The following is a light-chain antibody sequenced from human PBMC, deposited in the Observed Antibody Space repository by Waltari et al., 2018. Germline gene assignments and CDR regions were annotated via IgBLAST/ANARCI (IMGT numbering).Light chain of an antibody. CDR2: DVY. CDR1: SSDVGDYDF. V-gene: IGLV2-11*01. J-gene: IGLJ1*01. Sequence: QSALTQPRSVSGSPGQSVTISCTGTSSDVGDYDFVSWYQHHPDKAPKLIIYDVYKRPSGVPVRVSGSKSEHTASLTISGLQAEDEADYYCCSYAGTYINYVFGSGTTVTVL. CDR3: CSYAGTYINYV.